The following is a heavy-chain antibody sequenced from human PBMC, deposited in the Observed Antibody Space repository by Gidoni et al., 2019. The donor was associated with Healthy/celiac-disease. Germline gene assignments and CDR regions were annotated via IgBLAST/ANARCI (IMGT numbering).Heavy chain of an antibody. CDR3: AKVVNSYAVDYGMDV. V-gene: IGHV3-30*18. J-gene: IGHJ6*02. Sequence: QVQLVASGGGVVQPGRSLRLSCAASGFTFSSYGMHWVRQAPGKGLEWVAVISYDGSNKYYADSVKGRFTSSRDNSKNTLYLQMNSLRAEDTAVYYCAKVVNSYAVDYGMDVWGQGTTVTVSS. CDR1: GFTFSSYG. D-gene: IGHD5-18*01. CDR2: ISYDGSNK.